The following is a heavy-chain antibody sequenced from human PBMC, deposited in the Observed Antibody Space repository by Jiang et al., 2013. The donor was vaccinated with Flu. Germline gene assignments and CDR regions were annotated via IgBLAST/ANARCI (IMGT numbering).Heavy chain of an antibody. V-gene: IGHV4-4*07. J-gene: IGHJ3*02. CDR1: GDSISDYY. Sequence: KPSETLSLTCTVSGDSISDYYRSWIRQAAERDWSGLGVFTPMDTPATAPPLKSRVTMSLDTSKNQFSLNLGSVTAADTAVYYCARRSSVVAAGDAFDIWGQGTMVTVSS. CDR2: FTPMDTP. CDR3: ARRSSVVAAGDAFDI. D-gene: IGHD3-22*01.